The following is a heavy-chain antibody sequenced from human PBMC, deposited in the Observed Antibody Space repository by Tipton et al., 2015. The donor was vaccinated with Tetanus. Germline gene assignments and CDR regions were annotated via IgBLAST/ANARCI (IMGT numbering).Heavy chain of an antibody. CDR2: IYYSGST. D-gene: IGHD5-18*01. Sequence: LSLTCTVSVGAIIDSYWGWVRQSPGKGLEWIGYIYYSGSTNYSPSLKSRVTISIDTSKSQFSLKMTSVTAADTGMYYCARQKRGYSYGAFDYWGQGTLVTVSS. J-gene: IGHJ4*02. CDR3: ARQKRGYSYGAFDY. V-gene: IGHV4-59*01. CDR1: VGAIIDSY.